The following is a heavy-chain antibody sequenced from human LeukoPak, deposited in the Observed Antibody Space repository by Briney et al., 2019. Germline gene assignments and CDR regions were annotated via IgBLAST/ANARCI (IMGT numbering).Heavy chain of an antibody. D-gene: IGHD1-7*01. CDR2: IYHSGSP. Sequence: PSETLSLTCAVSGYSISSASYWGWIRQPPGKGLEWIGNIYHSGSPYYNPSLKSRVTISVDTSKNQFSLKLSSVTAADTAVYYCAGGITETTFPPNYWGQGTLVTVSS. V-gene: IGHV4-38-2*01. J-gene: IGHJ4*02. CDR3: AGGITETTFPPNY. CDR1: GYSISSASY.